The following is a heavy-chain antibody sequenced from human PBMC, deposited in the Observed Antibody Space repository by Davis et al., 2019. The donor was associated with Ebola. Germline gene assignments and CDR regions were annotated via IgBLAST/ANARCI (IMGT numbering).Heavy chain of an antibody. D-gene: IGHD2-2*01. J-gene: IGHJ5*02. CDR1: GYTFTGYY. V-gene: IGHV1-2*02. Sequence: ASVKVSCKASGYTFTGYYMHWVRQAPGQGLEWMGWINPNSGGTNYAQKFQGRVTMTRDTSISTAYMELSRLRSDDTAVYYCARDPTSIVVVPAAMNWFDPWGQGTLVTVSS. CDR3: ARDPTSIVVVPAAMNWFDP. CDR2: INPNSGGT.